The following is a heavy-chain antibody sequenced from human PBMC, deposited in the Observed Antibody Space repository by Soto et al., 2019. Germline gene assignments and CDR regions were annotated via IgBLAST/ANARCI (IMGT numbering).Heavy chain of an antibody. Sequence: PSETLSLTCTVSGGSISSYYWSWIRQPPGKGLEWIGYIYYSGSTNYNPSLKSRVTISVDTSKNQFSLKLSSVTAADTAVYYCARSIVATTTAPYYYYMDVWGKGTTVTVSS. J-gene: IGHJ6*03. CDR3: ARSIVATTTAPYYYYMDV. CDR2: IYYSGST. CDR1: GGSISSYY. D-gene: IGHD5-12*01. V-gene: IGHV4-59*01.